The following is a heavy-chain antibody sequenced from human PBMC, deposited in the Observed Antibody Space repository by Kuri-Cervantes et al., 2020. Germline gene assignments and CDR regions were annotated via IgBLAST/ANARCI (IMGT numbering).Heavy chain of an antibody. CDR2: INHSRST. CDR3: ARRPIVSDGANWFDP. D-gene: IGHD2/OR15-2a*01. CDR1: GGSFSGYY. Sequence: SETLSLTCAVYGGSFSGYYWSWIRQPPGKGLDWIGEINHSRSTNYNPSLKSRVTISVDTSKNQFSLKLSSVTAADTAVYYCARRPIVSDGANWFDPWGQGTLVTVSS. J-gene: IGHJ5*02. V-gene: IGHV4-34*01.